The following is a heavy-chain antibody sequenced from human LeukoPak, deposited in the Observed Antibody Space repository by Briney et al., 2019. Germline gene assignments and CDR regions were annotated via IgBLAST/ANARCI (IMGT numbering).Heavy chain of an antibody. CDR1: GASINRSSYS. D-gene: IGHD2-21*01. CDR3: ARQPPYSSTFDI. V-gene: IGHV4-39*01. J-gene: IGHJ3*02. CDR2: MSHSESP. Sequence: PSETLSLTCTVSGASINRSSYSWAWIRQPPGKGLEWIGSMSHSESPYYNPSLRSRVTISVDTSKNQLSLRLTSMTAADRAVYYCARQPPYSSTFDIWGQGTMVTVSS.